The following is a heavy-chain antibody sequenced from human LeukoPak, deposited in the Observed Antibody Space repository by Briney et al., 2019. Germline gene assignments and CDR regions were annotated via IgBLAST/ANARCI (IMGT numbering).Heavy chain of an antibody. J-gene: IGHJ6*03. V-gene: IGHV1-2*02. Sequence: ASVKVSCKASGYTFTGYYMHWVRQAPGQGLEWMGWINPNSGGTNYAQKFQGRVTMTRDTSISTAYMELRSLRSDDTAVYYCARDHTQLRFLEWLSRPYYYYYYMDVWGKGTTVTVSS. CDR2: INPNSGGT. CDR1: GYTFTGYY. D-gene: IGHD3-3*01. CDR3: ARDHTQLRFLEWLSRPYYYYYYMDV.